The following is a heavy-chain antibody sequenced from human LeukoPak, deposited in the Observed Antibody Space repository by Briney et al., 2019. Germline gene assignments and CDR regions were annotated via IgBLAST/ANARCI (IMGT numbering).Heavy chain of an antibody. CDR1: GGSISSYY. V-gene: IGHV4-59*12. J-gene: IGHJ6*02. D-gene: IGHD5-18*01. CDR2: IYYSGST. CDR3: ARTGYSYGYSYYYYGMDV. Sequence: SETLSLTCTVSGGSISSYYWSWIRQPPGKGLEWIGYIYYSGSTNYNPSLKSRVTMSVDTSKNQFSLKLSSVTAADTAVYYCARTGYSYGYSYYYYGMDVWGQGTTVTVSS.